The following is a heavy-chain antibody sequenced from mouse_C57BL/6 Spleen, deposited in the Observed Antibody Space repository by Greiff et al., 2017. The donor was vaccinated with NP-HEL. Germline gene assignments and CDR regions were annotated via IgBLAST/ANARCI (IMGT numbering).Heavy chain of an antibody. CDR1: GYTFTSYW. D-gene: IGHD1-1*01. Sequence: VQLQQSGADLVKAGASVKMSCKASGYTFTSYWMHWVKQRLGQGLEWFAETNPTNGRTYYNEKFKSKATLTVDKSSSTAYMLLSGPTFADSAVYYCARIKKVEATYFDYWGQGTTLTVAS. V-gene: IGHV1S81*02. J-gene: IGHJ2*01. CDR3: ARIKKVEATYFDY. CDR2: TNPTNGRT.